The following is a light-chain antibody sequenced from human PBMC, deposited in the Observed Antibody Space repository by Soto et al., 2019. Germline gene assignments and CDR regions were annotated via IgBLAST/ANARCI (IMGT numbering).Light chain of an antibody. CDR1: QSVSGN. Sequence: EIVMTQSAAILSVSPGERATLSCRASQSVSGNLAWYQQKPGQAPRLLIYGASTRATGIPARFSGSGSGTEFTLTISSLQSEDFAVYYCQQYNNWPRTFGQGIKVEVK. V-gene: IGKV3-15*01. CDR2: GAS. J-gene: IGKJ1*01. CDR3: QQYNNWPRT.